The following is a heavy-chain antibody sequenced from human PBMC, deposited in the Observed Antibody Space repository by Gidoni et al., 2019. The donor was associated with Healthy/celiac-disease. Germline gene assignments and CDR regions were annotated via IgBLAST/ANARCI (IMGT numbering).Heavy chain of an antibody. J-gene: IGHJ2*01. V-gene: IGHV4-30-4*01. CDR2: IYYSGST. CDR1: GGSISSGASY. CDR3: ARGSYDSSGYSQYWYFDL. D-gene: IGHD3-22*01. Sequence: QVQLQESGPGLVQPSQTLSLTCTVSGGSISSGASYWSWIRQPPGKGLEWIGYIYYSGSTYYNPSLKSRVTISVDTSKNQFSLKLSSVTAADTAVYYCARGSYDSSGYSQYWYFDLWGRGTRVTVSS.